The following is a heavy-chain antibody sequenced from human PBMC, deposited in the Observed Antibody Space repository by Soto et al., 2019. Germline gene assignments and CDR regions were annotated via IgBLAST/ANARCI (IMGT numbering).Heavy chain of an antibody. D-gene: IGHD1-26*01. Sequence: SETLSLTCTVSGGSISSYYWSWIRQPPGKGLERIGYIYYHGSTNYNPSLKSRVTISVDTSKNQFSLKLSSVTAADTAVYYCAREVRGATYYYGMDVWGQGTTVTVSS. J-gene: IGHJ6*02. V-gene: IGHV4-59*01. CDR3: AREVRGATYYYGMDV. CDR2: IYYHGST. CDR1: GGSISSYY.